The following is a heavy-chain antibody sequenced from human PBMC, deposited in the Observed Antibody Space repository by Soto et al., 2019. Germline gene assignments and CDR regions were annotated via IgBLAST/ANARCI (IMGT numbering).Heavy chain of an antibody. V-gene: IGHV4-31*03. CDR1: GGPISSGGYY. D-gene: IGHD1-26*01. J-gene: IGHJ5*02. CDR2: IYYSGST. Sequence: PSETLSLTCTVSGGPISSGGYYWSWIRQHPGKGLEWIGYIYYSGSTYYNPSLKSRVTISVDTSKNQFSLKLSSVTAADTAVYYCARGYTDWFDPWGQGTLVTVSS. CDR3: ARGYTDWFDP.